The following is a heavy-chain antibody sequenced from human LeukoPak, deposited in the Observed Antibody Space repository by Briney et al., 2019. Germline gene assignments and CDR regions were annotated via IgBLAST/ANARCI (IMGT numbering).Heavy chain of an antibody. Sequence: GGSLRLSCAASGFTFSSYAMSWVRQAPGKGLEWVSAISGSGGSTYYADSVKGRFTISRDNSKNTLYLQMNSLRAEDTAVYYCASGLGYCTNGVCHTRFDYWGQGTLVAVSS. CDR2: ISGSGGST. CDR1: GFTFSSYA. D-gene: IGHD2-8*01. CDR3: ASGLGYCTNGVCHTRFDY. V-gene: IGHV3-23*01. J-gene: IGHJ4*02.